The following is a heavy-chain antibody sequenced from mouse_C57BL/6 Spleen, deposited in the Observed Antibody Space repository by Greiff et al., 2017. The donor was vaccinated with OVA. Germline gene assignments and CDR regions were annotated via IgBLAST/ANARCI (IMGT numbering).Heavy chain of an antibody. Sequence: QVQLQQPGAELVRPGSSVKLSCKASGYTFTSYWMDWVKQRPGQGLEWIGNIYPSDSETHYNQKFKDKATLTVYKSSRTAYMQRSSLTSEDSAVYYCARLSTTVVASFDYWGQGTTRTVSS. V-gene: IGHV1-61*01. D-gene: IGHD1-1*01. J-gene: IGHJ2*01. CDR2: IYPSDSET. CDR1: GYTFTSYW. CDR3: ARLSTTVVASFDY.